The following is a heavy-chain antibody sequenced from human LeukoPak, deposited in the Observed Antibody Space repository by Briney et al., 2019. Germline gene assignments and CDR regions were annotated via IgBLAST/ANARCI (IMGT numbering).Heavy chain of an antibody. Sequence: GGSLRLSCAASGFTFSSYAMSWVRQAPGKGLEWVSSISGIGGTTYYADSVKGRFTISRDNSKNTLYLQMKSLRAEDTAVYYCAKIAEAAGLAYWGQGTLITVSS. CDR2: ISGIGGTT. J-gene: IGHJ4*02. CDR3: AKIAEAAGLAY. CDR1: GFTFSSYA. V-gene: IGHV3-23*01. D-gene: IGHD6-25*01.